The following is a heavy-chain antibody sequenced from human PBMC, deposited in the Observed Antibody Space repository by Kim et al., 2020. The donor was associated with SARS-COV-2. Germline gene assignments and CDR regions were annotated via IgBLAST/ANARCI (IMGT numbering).Heavy chain of an antibody. CDR1: GFSSSSYC. Sequence: GGSLRLSCAASGFSSSSYCMHWVRQAPGRGLEWVAKINQDGSETKYVDSVKGRFTISRDNAKNSLYLDMNSLRVEDTALYYCEATSSGTIDYWGPGTLVIVSS. D-gene: IGHD6-6*01. J-gene: IGHJ4*02. CDR2: INQDGSET. V-gene: IGHV3-7*01. CDR3: EATSSGTIDY.